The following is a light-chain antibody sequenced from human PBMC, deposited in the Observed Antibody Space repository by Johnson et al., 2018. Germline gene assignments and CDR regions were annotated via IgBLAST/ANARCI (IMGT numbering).Light chain of an antibody. Sequence: QSVLTQPPSVSAAPGQKVTISCSGSSSNIGNNYVSWYQQLPGTAPKLLIYETNKRPSGIPDRFSGSKSGPSATLGITRLLTGDEADYYCGTGDSSFSAVNVFGTGTKVTVL. CDR2: ETN. V-gene: IGLV1-51*02. CDR3: GTGDSSFSAVNV. J-gene: IGLJ1*01. CDR1: SSNIGNNY.